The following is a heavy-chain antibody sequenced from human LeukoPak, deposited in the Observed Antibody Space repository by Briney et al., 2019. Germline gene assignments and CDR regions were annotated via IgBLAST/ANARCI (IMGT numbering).Heavy chain of an antibody. CDR2: IYNSGST. CDR1: GGPISNYY. J-gene: IGHJ5*02. V-gene: IGHV4-59*12. D-gene: IGHD3-10*01. CDR3: ARGGSGSYYNWFDP. Sequence: KASETLSLTCSVSGGPISNYYWNWIRQPPGKGLEWIGHIYNSGSTNYNPTLKSRVTISIDTSKNQFSLKLYSVSAADTAVYYCARGGSGSYYNWFDPWGQGILVTVSS.